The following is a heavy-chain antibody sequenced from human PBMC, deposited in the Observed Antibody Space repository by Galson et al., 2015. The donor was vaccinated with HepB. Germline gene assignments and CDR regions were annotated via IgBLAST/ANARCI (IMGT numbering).Heavy chain of an antibody. Sequence: SLRLSCAASGFTFSDYYMSWLRQAPGKGLEWVSYISSGGSTVYYADSVKGRFTISRDNAKNTLYLQMNSLRAEDTAVYYCARGGVSYYDFWSGYYTPDYYYYCMDVWGQGTTVTVSS. V-gene: IGHV3-11*01. D-gene: IGHD3-3*01. J-gene: IGHJ6*02. CDR1: GFTFSDYY. CDR2: ISSGGSTV. CDR3: ARGGVSYYDFWSGYYTPDYYYYCMDV.